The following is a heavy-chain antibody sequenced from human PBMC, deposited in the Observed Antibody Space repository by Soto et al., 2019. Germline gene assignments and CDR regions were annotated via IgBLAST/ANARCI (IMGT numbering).Heavy chain of an antibody. CDR2: IYHTGTT. CDR3: ASSSLYGMDG. V-gene: IGHV4-38-2*01. J-gene: IGHJ6*04. CDR1: GDSISSGYY. Sequence: PSETLSLTCAVSGDSISSGYYWAWIRQPPEKGLEWVASIYHTGTTYYNPSLTSRVTISVDTSKNHFSLKLSSVTAADSAVYDGASSSLYGMDGWGKGSTVRVS. D-gene: IGHD3-16*02.